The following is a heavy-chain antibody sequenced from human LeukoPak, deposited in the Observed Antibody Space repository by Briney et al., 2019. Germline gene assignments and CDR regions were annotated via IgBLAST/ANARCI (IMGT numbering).Heavy chain of an antibody. CDR2: IIPLFGTA. D-gene: IGHD4-23*01. Sequence: GASVKVSCKASGGTFSNYAINWVRQAPGQGLEWMGGIIPLFGTAHSAQKFQGRVTITADESTSTAYMELSSLRSEDTAVYYCARGWLSETTVLTPYNYWGQGTLVTVSS. V-gene: IGHV1-69*13. CDR1: GGTFSNYA. J-gene: IGHJ4*02. CDR3: ARGWLSETTVLTPYNY.